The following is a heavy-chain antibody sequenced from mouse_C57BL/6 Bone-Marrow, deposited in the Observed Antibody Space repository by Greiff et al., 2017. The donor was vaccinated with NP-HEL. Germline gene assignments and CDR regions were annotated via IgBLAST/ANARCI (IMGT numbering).Heavy chain of an antibody. CDR1: GYTFTSYG. V-gene: IGHV1-81*01. CDR2: IYPRSGNT. D-gene: IGHD1-1*01. CDR3: ARYYYGSSWYFDV. Sequence: VKLMESGAELARPGASVKLSCKASGYTFTSYGISWVKQRTGQGLEWIGEIYPRSGNTYYNEKFKGKATLTADKSSSTAYMELRSLTSEDSAVYFCARYYYGSSWYFDVWGTGTTVTVSS. J-gene: IGHJ1*03.